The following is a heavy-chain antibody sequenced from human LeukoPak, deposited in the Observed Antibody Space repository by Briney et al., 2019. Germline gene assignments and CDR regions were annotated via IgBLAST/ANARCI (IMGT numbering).Heavy chain of an antibody. CDR3: AKPSGSGVDY. D-gene: IGHD1-26*01. Sequence: GGSLRLSCGASGFVFDAYDMHWVRQAPGKGLEWVAFIRSDGYHTYYTDSVKGRFIITRDNFKNTLYLQMNSLRLEDMAVYYCAKPSGSGVDYWGRGTRVTVSS. V-gene: IGHV3-30*02. CDR2: IRSDGYHT. CDR1: GFVFDAYD. J-gene: IGHJ4*02.